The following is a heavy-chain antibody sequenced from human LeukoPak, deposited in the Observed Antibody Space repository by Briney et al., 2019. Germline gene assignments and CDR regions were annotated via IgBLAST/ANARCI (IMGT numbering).Heavy chain of an antibody. D-gene: IGHD3-16*01. V-gene: IGHV3-49*04. CDR1: GFTFGDYA. CDR3: ARGTDYVYVY. J-gene: IGHJ4*02. Sequence: GGSLRLSCTASGFTFGDYAMSWVRQAPGKGLEWVGFIRSKAYGGTTEYAASVKGRFTISRDDSKSIAYLQMNSLKTEDTAVYYCARGTDYVYVYWGQGTLVTVSS. CDR2: IRSKAYGGTT.